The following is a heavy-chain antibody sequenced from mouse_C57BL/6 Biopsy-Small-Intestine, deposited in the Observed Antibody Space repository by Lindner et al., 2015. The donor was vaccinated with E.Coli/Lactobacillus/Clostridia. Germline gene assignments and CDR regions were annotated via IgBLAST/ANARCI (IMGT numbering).Heavy chain of an antibody. CDR3: ARGDGNYEDYAMDY. Sequence: VQLQESGAEMVRPGASVKLSCKASGYTFTSYWMHWVKQRPGQGLEWIGKIDPSDTEIDYNQKFEDKATLTVDKSSNTAYMQLNSLTSEDSAVYYCARGDGNYEDYAMDYWGQGTSVTVSS. CDR1: GYTFTSYW. J-gene: IGHJ4*01. D-gene: IGHD2-1*01. V-gene: IGHV1-52*01. CDR2: IDPSDTEI.